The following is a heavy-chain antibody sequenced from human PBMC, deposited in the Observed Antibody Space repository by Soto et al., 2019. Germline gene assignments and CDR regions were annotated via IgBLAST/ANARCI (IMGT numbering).Heavy chain of an antibody. D-gene: IGHD3-10*01. J-gene: IGHJ3*02. Sequence: GGSLRLSCAASGFTFSDYYMSWIRQAPGKGLEWVSYISSSSSYTNYAESVKGRFTISRDNAKNSLYLQMNSLRAEDTAVYYCARDPAMVRGVILWAAFDIWGQGTMVTVSS. CDR2: ISSSSSYT. CDR3: ARDPAMVRGVILWAAFDI. V-gene: IGHV3-11*06. CDR1: GFTFSDYY.